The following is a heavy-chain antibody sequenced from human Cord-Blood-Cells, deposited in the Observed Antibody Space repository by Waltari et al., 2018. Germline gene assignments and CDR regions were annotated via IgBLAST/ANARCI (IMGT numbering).Heavy chain of an antibody. Sequence: GPGLVKPSQTLSLTCAISGDSVSSNSAAWNWIRQSPSRGLEWLGRTYYRSKWYNDYAVSVKCRITINPDTSKNQFSLQLNSVTPEDTAVYYCARVVTEGYSYGSYFDYWGQGTLVTVSS. CDR1: GDSVSSNSAA. V-gene: IGHV6-1*01. CDR3: ARVVTEGYSYGSYFDY. D-gene: IGHD5-18*01. CDR2: TYYRSKWYN. J-gene: IGHJ4*02.